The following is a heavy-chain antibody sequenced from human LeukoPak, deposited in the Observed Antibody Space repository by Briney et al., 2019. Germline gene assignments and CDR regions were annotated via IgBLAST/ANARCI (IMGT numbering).Heavy chain of an antibody. J-gene: IGHJ4*02. CDR3: ARPNYGSADY. CDR2: IYPDDSRT. V-gene: IGHV5-51*01. CDR1: GYIFPKSW. D-gene: IGHD3-10*01. Sequence: GESLKISCKGSGYIFPKSWIGWVRQMPGKGLEWMGIIYPDDSRTKYSPSFQGQVTMSVDKSISTAYLQWSSLKASDTAIYYCARPNYGSADYWGQGTLLTVSS.